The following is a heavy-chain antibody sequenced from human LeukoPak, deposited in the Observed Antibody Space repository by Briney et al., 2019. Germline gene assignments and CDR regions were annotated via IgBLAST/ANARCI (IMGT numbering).Heavy chain of an antibody. CDR3: ARPGNDYVWGSPYYCDY. V-gene: IGHV4-39*01. D-gene: IGHD3-16*01. Sequence: SETLSLTCTVSGGSISSSSYYWGWIRQPPGKGLEWIGSIYYSGSTYYNPSLKGRVTISVDTSKNQFSLKLSSVTAADTAVYYCARPGNDYVWGSPYYCDYWGQGTLVTVSS. CDR1: GGSISSSSYY. CDR2: IYYSGST. J-gene: IGHJ4*02.